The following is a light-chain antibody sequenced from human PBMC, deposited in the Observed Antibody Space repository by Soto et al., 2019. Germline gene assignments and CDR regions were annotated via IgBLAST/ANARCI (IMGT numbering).Light chain of an antibody. Sequence: DIVMTQSPDSLSVSLGERSTINCKSIHIVLHIPNNNNYLSWYHQKPGQPPRLVIYWASTRESGVPDRFSGSGSGTDFTLTISSLQAEDVALYYCQQYYDPPWTFGQGTKVDNK. CDR3: QQYYDPPWT. J-gene: IGKJ1*01. CDR1: HIVLHIPNNNNY. CDR2: WAS. V-gene: IGKV4-1*01.